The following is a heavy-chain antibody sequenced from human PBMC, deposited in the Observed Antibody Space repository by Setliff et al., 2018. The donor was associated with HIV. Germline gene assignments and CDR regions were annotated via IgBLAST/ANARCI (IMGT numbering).Heavy chain of an antibody. J-gene: IGHJ4*02. D-gene: IGHD6-19*01. V-gene: IGHV4-34*01. CDR1: GGSFSDYY. Sequence: SLTCAVYGGSFSDYYWSWIRQPPGKGLEWIGEINHSGRTIQSPSLGSRVTISIDTSKNQFSLKLNSVTAADTAMYYCARDGGSSGWYFVLGYSDYWGPGTLVTVSS. CDR3: ARDGGSSGWYFVLGYSDY. CDR2: INHSGRT.